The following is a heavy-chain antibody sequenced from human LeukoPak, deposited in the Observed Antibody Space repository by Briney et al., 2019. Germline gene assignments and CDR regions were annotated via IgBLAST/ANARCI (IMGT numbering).Heavy chain of an antibody. CDR1: GSPISSHY. CDR3: ARDTGFDFDY. Sequence: SETLSLTCTVSGSPISSHYWTWIRKPPGKGLEWIGYIHYSGSTNYSPSLESRVTISIDTSKNHFSLKLTSVTAADTAVYYCARDTGFDFDYWGQGALVTVSS. J-gene: IGHJ4*02. CDR2: IHYSGST. D-gene: IGHD2-8*02. V-gene: IGHV4-59*11.